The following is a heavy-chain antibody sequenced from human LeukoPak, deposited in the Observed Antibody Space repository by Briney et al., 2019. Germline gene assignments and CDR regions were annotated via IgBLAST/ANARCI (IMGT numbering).Heavy chain of an antibody. V-gene: IGHV3-21*01. D-gene: IGHD3-22*01. CDR2: ISSSSSYI. CDR3: ARYPYYYDSSGPGGGAFDI. Sequence: KSGGSLRLSCAASGFTFSSYSMNWVRQAPGKGLEWVSSISSSSSYIYYADSVKGRFTISRDNAKNSLYLQMNSLRAEDTAVYYCARYPYYYDSSGPGGGAFDIWGQGTMVTVSS. CDR1: GFTFSSYS. J-gene: IGHJ3*02.